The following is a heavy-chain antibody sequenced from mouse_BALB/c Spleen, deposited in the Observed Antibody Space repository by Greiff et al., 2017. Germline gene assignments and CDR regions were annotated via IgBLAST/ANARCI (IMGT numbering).Heavy chain of an antibody. V-gene: IGHV7-3*02. CDR1: GFTFPDYY. Sequence: EVQLLESGGGLVQPGGSLRLSCATSGFTFPDYYMSWVRQPPGKALEWLGFIRNKANGSTTEYSASVKGRFTISRDNSQSILYLQMITLRAEDSATYYCANYYYVNAMDYWGQGTSVTVSS. J-gene: IGHJ4*01. D-gene: IGHD1-1*01. CDR2: IRNKANGSTT. CDR3: ANYYYVNAMDY.